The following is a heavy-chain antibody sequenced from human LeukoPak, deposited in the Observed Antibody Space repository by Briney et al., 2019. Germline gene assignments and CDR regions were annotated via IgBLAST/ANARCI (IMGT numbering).Heavy chain of an antibody. V-gene: IGHV4-59*11. CDR1: GGSISSHY. D-gene: IGHD3-9*01. CDR2: IYYSGST. Sequence: PSETLSLTCTVSGGSISSHYWSWIRQPPGKGLEWIGYIYYSGSTNYNLSLKSRVTISVDTSKNQFSLKLSSVTAADTAVYYCARSSLLRYFDWSPFDPWGQGTLVTVSS. CDR3: ARSSLLRYFDWSPFDP. J-gene: IGHJ5*02.